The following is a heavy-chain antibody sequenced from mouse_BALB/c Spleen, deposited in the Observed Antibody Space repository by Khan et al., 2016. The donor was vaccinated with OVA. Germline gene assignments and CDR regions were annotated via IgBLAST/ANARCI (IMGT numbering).Heavy chain of an antibody. D-gene: IGHD2-3*01. CDR2: IWSDGST. Sequence: QVQLKQSGPGLVAPSQSLSTTCTVSGFSLTSYGVHWVRQPPGKGLEWLVVIWSDGSTNYNSVLKSRLSISKDNSTSQVFLKMNSLQSDDTAIYNCARWFDGYSSLYAMDYWGQGTSVTVSS. V-gene: IGHV2-6*02. J-gene: IGHJ4*01. CDR1: GFSLTSYG. CDR3: ARWFDGYSSLYAMDY.